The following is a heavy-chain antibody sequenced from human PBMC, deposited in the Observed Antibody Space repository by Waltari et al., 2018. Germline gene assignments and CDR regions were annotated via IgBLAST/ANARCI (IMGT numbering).Heavy chain of an antibody. J-gene: IGHJ4*02. CDR3: ARALLGVVAATPDY. V-gene: IGHV1-69*04. Sequence: QVQLVQSGAEVKKPGSSVKVSCKASGGTFSSYAISWVRQAPGQGLEWMGRMIPIFGRANYAQKFQGRVTITADKSTSTAYMELSSLRSEETAVDYCARALLGVVAATPDYWGQGTLVTVSS. CDR2: MIPIFGRA. D-gene: IGHD2-15*01. CDR1: GGTFSSYA.